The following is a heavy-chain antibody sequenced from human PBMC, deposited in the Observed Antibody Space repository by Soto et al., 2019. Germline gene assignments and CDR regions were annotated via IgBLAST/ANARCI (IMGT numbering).Heavy chain of an antibody. D-gene: IGHD5-12*01. Sequence: SETLSLTCTVSGGSINSYFWSWIRQPPGKGLEWIGYISYSGSTSYNPSLKSRVTISVDTSKNQFSLNLRSVTAADTAVYYCARGRSVATIWLADYWGQGTLVTVSS. V-gene: IGHV4-59*01. CDR2: ISYSGST. CDR3: ARGRSVATIWLADY. CDR1: GGSINSYF. J-gene: IGHJ4*02.